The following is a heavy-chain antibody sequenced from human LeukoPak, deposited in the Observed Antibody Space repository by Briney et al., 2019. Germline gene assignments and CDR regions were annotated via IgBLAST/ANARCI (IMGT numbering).Heavy chain of an antibody. D-gene: IGHD4-17*01. CDR3: ARDLDYGDHESVYYYYYMDV. CDR2: IGSTGRDT. Sequence: GGSLRLSCSASGFAFSSYDLNWVRQAPGKVLEWISHIGSTGRDTYYADSVKGRFTISRDNAKNSLYLQMNSLRAEDTAVYYCARDLDYGDHESVYYYYYMDVWGKGNTVTVS. CDR1: GFAFSSYD. V-gene: IGHV3-48*03. J-gene: IGHJ6*03.